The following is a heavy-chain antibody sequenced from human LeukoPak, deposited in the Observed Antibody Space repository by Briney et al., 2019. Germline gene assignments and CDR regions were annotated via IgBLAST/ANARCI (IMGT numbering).Heavy chain of an antibody. D-gene: IGHD3-10*01. CDR1: GDSIISHSDY. J-gene: IGHJ4*02. CDR2: IYYSGSA. V-gene: IGHV4-39*07. CDR3: ARGLLLWFGERRTFDY. Sequence: SETLSLTCTVSGDSIISHSDYWGWIRQPPGKGLEWLGSIYYSGSAYYNVPLMSRVTISVDTSKNQFSLKLSSVTAADTAVYYCARGLLLWFGERRTFDYWGQGTLVTVSS.